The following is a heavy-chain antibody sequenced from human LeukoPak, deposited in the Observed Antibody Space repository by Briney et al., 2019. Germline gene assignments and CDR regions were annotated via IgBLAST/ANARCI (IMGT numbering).Heavy chain of an antibody. Sequence: PEGSLRLSCAASGFTVSSNYMSWVRQAPGKGLEWVSAISGSGGSTYFADSVKGRFTISRDNSKNTVYLQMNSLRAEDTAVYYCAKGGSYYDDYFDYWGQGTLVTVSS. CDR3: AKGGSYYDDYFDY. D-gene: IGHD1-26*01. V-gene: IGHV3-23*01. CDR1: GFTVSSNY. J-gene: IGHJ4*02. CDR2: ISGSGGST.